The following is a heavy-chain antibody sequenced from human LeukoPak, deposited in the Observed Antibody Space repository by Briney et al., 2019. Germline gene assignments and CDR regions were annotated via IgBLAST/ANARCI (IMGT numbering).Heavy chain of an antibody. V-gene: IGHV3-66*01. CDR1: GFTVSSNY. Sequence: GGSLRLSCAASGFTVSSNYMSGVRQAPGKGLEWVSVIYSGGSTYYADSVKGRFTISRDNSKNTLYRQMNSLRAEDTAVYYCARDLSSDCSGGSCQDYWGQGTLVTVSS. J-gene: IGHJ4*02. CDR3: ARDLSSDCSGGSCQDY. CDR2: IYSGGST. D-gene: IGHD2-15*01.